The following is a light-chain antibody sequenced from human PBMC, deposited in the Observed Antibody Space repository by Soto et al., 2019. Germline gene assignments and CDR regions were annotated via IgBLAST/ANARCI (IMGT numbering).Light chain of an antibody. CDR2: GAD. V-gene: IGKV1-39*01. Sequence: DIQMTQSPSSLSASVGDRVIISCRAGQSIATYLSWYQQKPGRAPNLLIFGADSLHSGVPSRFSASGSGTHFTLNISSLQPEDFATYYCQQSYGIPWTFGPGTKVEVK. J-gene: IGKJ1*01. CDR1: QSIATY. CDR3: QQSYGIPWT.